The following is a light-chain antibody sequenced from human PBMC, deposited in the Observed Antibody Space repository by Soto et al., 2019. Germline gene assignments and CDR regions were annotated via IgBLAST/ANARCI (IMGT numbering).Light chain of an antibody. CDR1: QSISSW. CDR2: DAS. CDR3: QQYNSYSGT. V-gene: IGKV1-5*01. Sequence: DIPMTQSPSTLSASVGDRVTITCRASQSISSWLAWYQQKPGKAPKLLIYDASSLESGVPSRFSGSGSGTEVTLTISSLQPDDFATYYCQQYNSYSGTFGQGTKLDIK. J-gene: IGKJ2*01.